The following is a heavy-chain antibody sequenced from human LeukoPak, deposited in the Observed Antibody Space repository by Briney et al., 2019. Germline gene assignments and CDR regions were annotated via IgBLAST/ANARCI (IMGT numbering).Heavy chain of an antibody. J-gene: IGHJ4*02. CDR2: VSGSGDTT. CDR1: GFTFSSSA. D-gene: IGHD5-12*01. V-gene: IGHV3-23*01. CDR3: AKSRSGYALFDH. Sequence: GGSLRLSCTASGFTFSSSAMDWVRQAPGKGLEWVSAVSGSGDTTYYADSVKGRFTISRDNSKNTLYLQMDSLRAEDTAVYYCAKSRSGYALFDHWGQGTLVTVSS.